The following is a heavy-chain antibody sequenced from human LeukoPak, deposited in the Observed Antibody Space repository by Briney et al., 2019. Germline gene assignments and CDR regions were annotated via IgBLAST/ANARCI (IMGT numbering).Heavy chain of an antibody. D-gene: IGHD3-10*01. J-gene: IGHJ3*02. CDR1: GFTFSGYG. Sequence: PGGSLRLSCAAFGFTFSGYGMHWVRQAPGRGLEWVAVIWYDGSNKYYADSVKGRFTISRDNSKNTLYLQMNSLKAEDTAVYYCARAPMVRGVIITGEDVFHILGQGTMVTVCS. CDR2: IWYDGSNK. CDR3: ARAPMVRGVIITGEDVFHI. V-gene: IGHV3-33*01.